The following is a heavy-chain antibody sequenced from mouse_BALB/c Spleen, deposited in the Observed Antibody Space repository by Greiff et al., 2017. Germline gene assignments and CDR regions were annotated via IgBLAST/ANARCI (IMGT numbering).Heavy chain of an antibody. CDR2: IDPENGNT. CDR3: ARKATATLDAIDH. J-gene: IGHJ4*01. D-gene: IGHD1-2*01. CDR1: GFNIKDYY. Sequence: DVHLVESGAELVRPGALVKLSCKASGFNIKDYYMHWVKQRPEQGLEWIGWIDPENGNTIYDPKFQGKASITADTSSNTAYLQLSSLTSEDTAVYYCARKATATLDAIDHWGQGTSVPVSS. V-gene: IGHV14-1*02.